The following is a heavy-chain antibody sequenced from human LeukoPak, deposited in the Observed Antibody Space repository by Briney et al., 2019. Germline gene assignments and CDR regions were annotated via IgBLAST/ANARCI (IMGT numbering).Heavy chain of an antibody. CDR3: ARDDYGDYGPEQRRFDY. CDR1: GFTFSSYA. Sequence: GGSLRLSCAASGFTFSSYAMSWVRQAPGKGLEWVSAISGSGGSTYYADSVKGRFTISRDNSKNTLYLQMNSLRAEDTAVYYCARDDYGDYGPEQRRFDYWGQGTLVTVSS. D-gene: IGHD4-17*01. J-gene: IGHJ4*02. CDR2: ISGSGGST. V-gene: IGHV3-23*01.